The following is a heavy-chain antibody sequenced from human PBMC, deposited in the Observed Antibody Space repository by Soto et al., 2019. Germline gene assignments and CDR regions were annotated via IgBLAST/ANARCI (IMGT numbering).Heavy chain of an antibody. CDR3: ARDQEVRYCDWLPPTKNDFDY. CDR1: GYTFTGYY. V-gene: IGHV1-2*04. J-gene: IGHJ4*02. CDR2: INPNSGGT. Sequence: ASVKVSCKASGYTFTGYYMHWVRQAPGQGLEWMGWINPNSGGTNYAQKFQGWVTMTRDTSVSTAYMELSRLRSDDTAVYYCARDQEVRYCDWLPPTKNDFDYWGQGSLVTVSS. D-gene: IGHD3-9*01.